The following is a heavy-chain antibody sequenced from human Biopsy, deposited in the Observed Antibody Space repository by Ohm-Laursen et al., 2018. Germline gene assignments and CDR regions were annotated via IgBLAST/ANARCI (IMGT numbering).Heavy chain of an antibody. V-gene: IGHV3-9*01. CDR2: ISGSSNNI. Sequence: SLRLSCSASGFIFSDYGMHWVRHAPGKGLEWVSGISGSSNNIIYADSVRGRFTISRDNAKSSLYLEMNSLRSEDTPFYYCTKRRTAVRPFDSWGHGTLVTVSS. CDR1: GFIFSDYG. D-gene: IGHD6-25*01. CDR3: TKRRTAVRPFDS. J-gene: IGHJ4*01.